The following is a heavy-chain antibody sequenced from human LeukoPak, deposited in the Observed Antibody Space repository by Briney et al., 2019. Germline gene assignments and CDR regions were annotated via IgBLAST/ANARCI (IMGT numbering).Heavy chain of an antibody. Sequence: TLSLTCTVSGGSISSYYWSWIRQPPGKALEWLALIYWSEEKHYGSSLKSRLTITKDTSKNQVVLTMTNMYPVDTATYYCAHRRRGYFDHWGQGTLIIVSS. CDR1: GGSISSYYW. J-gene: IGHJ4*02. CDR2: IYWSEEK. CDR3: AHRRRGYFDH. V-gene: IGHV2-5*01.